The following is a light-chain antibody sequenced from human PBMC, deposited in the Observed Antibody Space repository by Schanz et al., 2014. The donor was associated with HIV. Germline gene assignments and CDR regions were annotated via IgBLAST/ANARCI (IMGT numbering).Light chain of an antibody. CDR2: YDD. CDR1: NLGSKS. Sequence: SYELTQPPSVSVAPGKTARITCGGNNLGSKSVHWYQQKAGQAPVLVIFYDDDRPSGIPERFSGSNVGNTATLTISRVEAGDEADYYCQVWDSSSDVVFGGGTKLTVL. J-gene: IGLJ2*01. V-gene: IGLV3-21*04. CDR3: QVWDSSSDVV.